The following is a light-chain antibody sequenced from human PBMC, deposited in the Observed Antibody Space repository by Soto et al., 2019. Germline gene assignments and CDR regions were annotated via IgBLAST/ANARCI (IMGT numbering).Light chain of an antibody. CDR2: TAS. Sequence: AIRITQSPSSFSASTGDRVTITCRASQSISSHLAWYQVKPGKAPRLLIYTASYLESGVPSRFRGSGSGTDFTLTISSLQSEDFAVYYCQQSFSYPLTFGGGTKVEIK. J-gene: IGKJ4*01. CDR3: QQSFSYPLT. V-gene: IGKV1-8*01. CDR1: QSISSH.